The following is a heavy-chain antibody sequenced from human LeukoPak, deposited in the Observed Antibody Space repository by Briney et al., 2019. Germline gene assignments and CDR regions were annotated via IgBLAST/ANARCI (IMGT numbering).Heavy chain of an antibody. V-gene: IGHV3-74*03. CDR2: ITSDGSTT. J-gene: IGHJ4*02. CDR1: GFTFSRYW. Sequence: GGSLRLSCAASGFTFSRYWMQWVRQAPGEGLVWVSHITSDGSTTTYADSVKGRFTTSRDNAKNTLYLQMNSLRAEDTAVYYCVRDNYGVDYWGQGTLVTVSS. CDR3: VRDNYGVDY. D-gene: IGHD3-16*01.